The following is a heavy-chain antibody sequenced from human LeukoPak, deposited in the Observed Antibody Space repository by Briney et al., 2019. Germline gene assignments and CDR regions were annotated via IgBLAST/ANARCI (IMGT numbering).Heavy chain of an antibody. D-gene: IGHD1-26*01. CDR2: ISGGGGST. CDR1: GFTFTSYS. Sequence: GGSLRLSCAASGFTFTSYSMNRVRQAPGKGLEWVSTISGGGGSTYYADSVKGRFTISRDNSKNTLYLQVNSLRAEDTAVYYCAKGGKWDVTPFDYWGQGTLVTVSS. CDR3: AKGGKWDVTPFDY. J-gene: IGHJ4*02. V-gene: IGHV3-23*01.